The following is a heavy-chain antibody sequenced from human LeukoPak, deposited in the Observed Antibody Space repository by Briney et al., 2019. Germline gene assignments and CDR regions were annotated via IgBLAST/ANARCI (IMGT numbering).Heavy chain of an antibody. CDR3: AREGGGLTVAGRRGIDY. CDR2: VISNGGST. CDR1: GFTFNNYA. V-gene: IGHV3-23*01. D-gene: IGHD6-19*01. J-gene: IGHJ4*02. Sequence: GGSLRLSCAAPGFTFNNYAMTWVRQAPGEGLQWVSSVISNGGSTYHADSVRGRFTTSRDNSKNTLYLQMNSLRAEDTAIYYCAREGGGLTVAGRRGIDYWGQGSLVIVSS.